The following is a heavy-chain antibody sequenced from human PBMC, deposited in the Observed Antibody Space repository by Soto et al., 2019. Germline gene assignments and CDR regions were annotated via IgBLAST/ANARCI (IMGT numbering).Heavy chain of an antibody. CDR3: ARESYSSGWFDY. D-gene: IGHD6-19*01. CDR2: IYYSGST. Sequence: PAETLSLTCTVSGGSIRSYYWSWIRQPPGKGLEWIGYIYYSGSTNYNPSLKSRVTILVETSKNQFSLKLSSVTAAGTAVYYCARESYSSGWFDYWGQGTLVTVSS. J-gene: IGHJ4*02. V-gene: IGHV4-59*01. CDR1: GGSIRSYY.